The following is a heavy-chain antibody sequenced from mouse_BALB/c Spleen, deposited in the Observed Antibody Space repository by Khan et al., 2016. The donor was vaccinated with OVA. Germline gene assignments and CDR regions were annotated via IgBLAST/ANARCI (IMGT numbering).Heavy chain of an antibody. CDR3: ARGSGNSRFAY. J-gene: IGHJ3*01. CDR2: ISNYYGDA. CDR1: GYTFTDFA. D-gene: IGHD1-3*01. Sequence: QVQLQQPGAELVRPGVSVKISCKGSGYTFTDFAMHWVKKSHAKSLEWIGVISNYYGDADYNQKFKGKATMTVDKSTSTAYMERARLTSEDSAIYYCARGSGNSRFAYWGQGTLVTVSA. V-gene: IGHV1S137*01.